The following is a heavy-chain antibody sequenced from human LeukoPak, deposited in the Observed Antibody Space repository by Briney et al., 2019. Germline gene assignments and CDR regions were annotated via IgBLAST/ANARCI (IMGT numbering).Heavy chain of an antibody. Sequence: GGSLRLSCTASGFTFGDYAMSWVRQAPGKGLEWVGFIRSKAYGGTTEYAASVKGRFTISRDDSKSIAYLQMNSLKTEDTAVYYCTRYLENYYDSTYYYYMDVWGKGTTVTVSS. CDR3: TRYLENYYDSTYYYYMDV. CDR2: IRSKAYGGTT. D-gene: IGHD3-22*01. J-gene: IGHJ6*03. CDR1: GFTFGDYA. V-gene: IGHV3-49*04.